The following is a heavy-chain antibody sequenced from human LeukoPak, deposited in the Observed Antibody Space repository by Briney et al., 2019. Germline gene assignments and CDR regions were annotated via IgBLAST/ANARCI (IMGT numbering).Heavy chain of an antibody. CDR3: ARGRFFYGWGMDV. Sequence: GGSLRLSCVASGLTLDKYWMTWVRQAPGKGLEWVANVRQDGREKDLVDSVKGRFTISRDDATSSVYLQMSSVRVEDTAIYYCARGRFFYGWGMDVWGQGTTVTVS. CDR1: GLTLDKYW. D-gene: IGHD2/OR15-2a*01. CDR2: VRQDGREK. V-gene: IGHV3-7*03. J-gene: IGHJ6*02.